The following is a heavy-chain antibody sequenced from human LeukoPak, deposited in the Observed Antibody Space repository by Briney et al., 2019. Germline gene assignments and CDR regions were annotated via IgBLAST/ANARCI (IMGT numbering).Heavy chain of an antibody. CDR1: GFTFSSNN. V-gene: IGHV3-21*01. J-gene: IGHJ4*02. CDR3: ARGVEMATVRNYFDY. CDR2: ISSSSSYI. Sequence: GGSLRLSCAASGFTFSSNNMNWVRQAPGKGLEWVSSISSSSSYIYYADSVKGRFTISRDNAKNSLYLQMNSLRAEDTAVYYCARGVEMATVRNYFDYWGQGILVTVSS. D-gene: IGHD5-24*01.